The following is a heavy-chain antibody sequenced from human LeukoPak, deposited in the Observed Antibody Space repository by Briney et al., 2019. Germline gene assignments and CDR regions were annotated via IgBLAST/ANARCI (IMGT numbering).Heavy chain of an antibody. CDR2: INTDGSST. CDR1: GFTFSSYW. V-gene: IGHV3-74*01. D-gene: IGHD3-3*01. Sequence: GGSLRLSCAASGFTFSSYWMHWVRQAPGKGLVWVSRINTDGSSTSYADSVKGRFTISRDNAKNTLYLQMNSLRAEDTAVYYCATQYYDFWSGHSRYFDLWGRGTLVTVSS. CDR3: ATQYYDFWSGHSRYFDL. J-gene: IGHJ2*01.